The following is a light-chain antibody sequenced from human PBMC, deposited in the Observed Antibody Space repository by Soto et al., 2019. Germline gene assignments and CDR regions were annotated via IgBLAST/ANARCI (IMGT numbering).Light chain of an antibody. CDR2: AAS. J-gene: IGKJ4*01. CDR1: QGISSY. V-gene: IGKV1-9*01. CDR3: QQLNSYPSLT. Sequence: DIQMTQSPSILSASVGDRVTITCRASQGISSYLAWYQQKPGKAPKLLIYAASTLQSGVPSRFSGSGSGTEFTLTISSLQPEDCATYYCQQLNSYPSLTFGGGTKVDIK.